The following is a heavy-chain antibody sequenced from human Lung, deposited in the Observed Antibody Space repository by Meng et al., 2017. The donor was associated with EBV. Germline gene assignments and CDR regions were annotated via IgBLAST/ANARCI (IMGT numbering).Heavy chain of an antibody. CDR2: INTHTGNP. CDR3: ARGGNFDP. V-gene: IGHV7-4-1*02. J-gene: IGHJ5*02. Sequence: QVQLVQSGSEFKKPGSSVKVSCKASGYTFINYAINWVRQAPGQGLEWMGWINTHTGNPTYGQGFTGRFVLSSDTSVSTANLQISSLKAEDTAVYYCARGGNFDPWGQGTLVTVSS. D-gene: IGHD2/OR15-2a*01. CDR1: GYTFINYA.